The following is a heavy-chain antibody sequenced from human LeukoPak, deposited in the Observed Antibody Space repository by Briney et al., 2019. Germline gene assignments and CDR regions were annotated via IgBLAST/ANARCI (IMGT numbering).Heavy chain of an antibody. D-gene: IGHD1-26*01. CDR1: GGSFSGYY. CDR3: ARGGGSSGSYSAIYYFDY. J-gene: IGHJ4*02. Sequence: KPSETLSLTCAVYGGSFSGYYWSWIRQPPGKGLEWIGEINHSGSTNYNPSLKSRVTISVDTSKNQFSLKLSSVTVADTAVYYCARGGGSSGSYSAIYYFDYWGQGTLVTVSS. CDR2: INHSGST. V-gene: IGHV4-34*01.